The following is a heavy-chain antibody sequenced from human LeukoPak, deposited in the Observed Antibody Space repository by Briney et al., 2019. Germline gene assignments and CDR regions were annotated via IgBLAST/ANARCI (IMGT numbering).Heavy chain of an antibody. CDR2: INHSGST. Sequence: SETLSLTCAVYGGSFSGYYWSWIRQPPGKGLEWIGEINHSGSTNYNPSLKSRVTISVDTSKNQFSLKLSSVTAADTAVYYCARGFAGTVTTRLTYWGQGTLVTVSS. V-gene: IGHV4-34*01. CDR1: GGSFSGYY. D-gene: IGHD4-17*01. CDR3: ARGFAGTVTTRLTY. J-gene: IGHJ4*02.